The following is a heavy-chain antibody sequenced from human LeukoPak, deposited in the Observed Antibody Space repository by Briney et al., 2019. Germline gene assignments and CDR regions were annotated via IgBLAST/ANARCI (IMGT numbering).Heavy chain of an antibody. CDR3: ARGEYSYGSFDY. D-gene: IGHD5-18*01. CDR2: INHSGST. J-gene: IGHJ4*02. CDR1: GGSFSGYY. V-gene: IGHV4-34*01. Sequence: SETLSLTCAVYGGSFSGYYWSWIRQPPGKGLEWIGEINHSGSTNYNPSLKSRVTISVDTSKNQFSLKLSSVTAADTAVYYCARGEYSYGSFDYWGQGTLVTVSP.